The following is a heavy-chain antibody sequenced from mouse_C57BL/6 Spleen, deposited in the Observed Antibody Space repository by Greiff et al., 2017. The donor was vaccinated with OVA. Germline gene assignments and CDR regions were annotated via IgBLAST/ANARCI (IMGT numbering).Heavy chain of an antibody. Sequence: VQLQQPGAELVKPGASVKLSCKASGYTFTSYWMQWVKQRPGQGLEWIGEIDPSDSYNNYNQKFKGKATLTVATSSSTAYMQRISLTSEDSAVYYFARAPITTVVTRYFDVWGKGTTVTVSS. CDR3: ARAPITTVVTRYFDV. V-gene: IGHV1-50*01. D-gene: IGHD1-1*01. CDR1: GYTFTSYW. CDR2: IDPSDSYN. J-gene: IGHJ1*03.